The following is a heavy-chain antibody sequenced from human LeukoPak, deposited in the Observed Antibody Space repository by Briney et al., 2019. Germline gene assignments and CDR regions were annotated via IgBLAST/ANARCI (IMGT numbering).Heavy chain of an antibody. CDR3: ARVECGGGSCYSGGWYFDL. V-gene: IGHV4-59*01. Sequence: KPSETPALTLTVSGGSISRYYWSWIRQPPRKGPGWIGDIFLSGSTNYNPSLKSRVTMSADTSKNQFSLKLTSVTAADTAVYYCARVECGGGSCYSGGWYFDLWGRGTLVTVSS. CDR1: GGSISRYY. CDR2: IFLSGST. J-gene: IGHJ2*01. D-gene: IGHD2-15*01.